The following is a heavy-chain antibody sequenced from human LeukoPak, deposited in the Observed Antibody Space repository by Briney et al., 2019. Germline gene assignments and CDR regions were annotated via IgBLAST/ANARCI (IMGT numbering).Heavy chain of an antibody. CDR3: ARTYSSGHDAFDI. V-gene: IGHV6-1*01. J-gene: IGHJ3*02. CDR1: GDSVSSNSAA. CDR2: TYYRSKWYN. Sequence: SQTLSLTCAISGDSVSSNSAAWNRTRQSPSRGLEWLGRTYYRSKWYNDYAVSVKSRITINPDTSKNQFSLQLNSVTPEDTAVYYCARTYSSGHDAFDIWGQGTMVTVSS. D-gene: IGHD6-19*01.